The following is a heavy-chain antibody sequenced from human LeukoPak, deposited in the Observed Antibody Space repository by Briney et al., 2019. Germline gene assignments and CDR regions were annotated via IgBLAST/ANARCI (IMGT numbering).Heavy chain of an antibody. J-gene: IGHJ5*02. V-gene: IGHV3-23*01. CDR1: GFTFTSHV. CDR2: IDGSGHTT. D-gene: IGHD3-3*01. CDR3: ARESIRSGSLKWFDP. Sequence: GGSLRLSCAASGFTFTSHVMSWVRQTPGKVLEWVSAIDGSGHTTYYADSVRGRFIISRDNSKKMLYLQMNSLRAEDTATYYCARESIRSGSLKWFDPWGQGTLVTVSS.